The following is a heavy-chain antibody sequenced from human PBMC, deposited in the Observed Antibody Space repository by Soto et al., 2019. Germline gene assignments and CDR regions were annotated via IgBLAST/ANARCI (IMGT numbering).Heavy chain of an antibody. CDR2: ISGSGGRT. Sequence: PGGSLRLSCAASGLTFSSYAMSWVRQAPGKGLECVSAISGSGGRTYYGDSVKGRFTISRDNSKNTLYLQMNSLRAEDTAVYYCAKDRSSSTIDAFDIWGQGTMVTVSS. J-gene: IGHJ3*02. CDR3: AKDRSSSTIDAFDI. CDR1: GLTFSSYA. D-gene: IGHD2-2*01. V-gene: IGHV3-23*01.